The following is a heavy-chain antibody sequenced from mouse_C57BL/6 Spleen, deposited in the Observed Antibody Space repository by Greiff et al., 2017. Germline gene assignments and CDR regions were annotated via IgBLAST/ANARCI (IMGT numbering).Heavy chain of an antibody. Sequence: EVKVVESGGGLVKPGGSLKLSCAASGFTFSSYAMSWVRQTPEKRLEWVATISDGGSYTYYPDNVKGRFTISRDNAKNNLYLQMSHLKSEDTAMYYCARDKSNYESYYAMDYWGQGTSVTVSS. D-gene: IGHD2-5*01. J-gene: IGHJ4*01. CDR3: ARDKSNYESYYAMDY. CDR1: GFTFSSYA. V-gene: IGHV5-4*01. CDR2: ISDGGSYT.